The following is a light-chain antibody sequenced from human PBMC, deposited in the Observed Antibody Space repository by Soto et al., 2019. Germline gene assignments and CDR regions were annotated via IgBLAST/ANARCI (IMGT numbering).Light chain of an antibody. V-gene: IGLV2-14*01. J-gene: IGLJ1*01. Sequence: QSALTQPASVSGSPGQSITISCAGTSSDVGGYNYVSWYQHHPGKAPKLMIYEISNRPSGVSNRFSGSKSANTASLTISGLQAEYEADYYSSSYTSSSTLVFGTGTKLTVL. CDR1: SSDVGGYNY. CDR3: SSYTSSSTLV. CDR2: EIS.